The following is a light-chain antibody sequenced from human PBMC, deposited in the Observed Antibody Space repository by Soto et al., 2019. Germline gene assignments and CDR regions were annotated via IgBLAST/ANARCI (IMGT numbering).Light chain of an antibody. J-gene: IGLJ1*01. CDR1: SSDVGGYHY. CDR2: QVS. CDR3: SSFTSTHTYA. Sequence: QSVLTQPASVSGSPGQSMTISCTGSSSDVGGYHYVSWYQQHPGKAPKLIIYQVSHRPSGVSDRFSGSKSGNTASLTISGLQGEDEATYYCSSFTSTHTYAFGTGTKVTV. V-gene: IGLV2-14*03.